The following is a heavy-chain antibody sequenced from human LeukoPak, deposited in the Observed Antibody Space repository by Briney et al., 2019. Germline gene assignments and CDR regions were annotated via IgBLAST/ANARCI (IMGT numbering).Heavy chain of an antibody. CDR1: GGSISSYY. CDR3: ARERYSSGWYGDYFDY. D-gene: IGHD6-19*01. J-gene: IGHJ4*02. V-gene: IGHV4-59*01. CDR2: IYYSGST. Sequence: SETLSLTCTVSGGSISSYYWSWIRQPPGKGQEWIGYIYYSGSTNYNPSLKSRVAISVDTSKNQFSLKLSSVTAADTAVYYCARERYSSGWYGDYFDYWGQGTLVTVSS.